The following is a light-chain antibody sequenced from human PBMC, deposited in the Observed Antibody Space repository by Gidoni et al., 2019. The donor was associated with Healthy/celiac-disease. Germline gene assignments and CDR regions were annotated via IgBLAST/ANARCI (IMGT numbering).Light chain of an antibody. V-gene: IGKV3-20*01. J-gene: IGKJ4*01. CDR1: QSVSSSY. CDR2: GAS. Sequence: EIVLTQSPGTLSLSPGERATLSCRASQSVSSSYLTWYLIYGASSRATGIPDRFSGSGSGTDFTLTISRLEPEDFAVYYCQQYANSPLTFGEGTKVEIK. CDR3: QQYANSPLT.